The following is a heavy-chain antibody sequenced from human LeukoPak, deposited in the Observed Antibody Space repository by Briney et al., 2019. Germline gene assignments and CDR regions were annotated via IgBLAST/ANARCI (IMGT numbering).Heavy chain of an antibody. CDR1: GGSIISYY. CDR2: IYYSGST. J-gene: IGHJ4*02. D-gene: IGHD1-14*01. Sequence: SETLSLTCTVSGGSIISYYWSWIRQPPRKGLEWVGYIYYSGSTNYNPSLKSRVSISIDTSKKHFSLKLNSVTAADTAVYYCARRPAYNGLDYWGQGTLVTVSS. CDR3: ARRPAYNGLDY. V-gene: IGHV4-59*08.